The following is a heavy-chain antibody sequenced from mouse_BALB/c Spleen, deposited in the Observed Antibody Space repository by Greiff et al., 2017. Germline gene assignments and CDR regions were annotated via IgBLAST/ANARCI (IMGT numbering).Heavy chain of an antibody. CDR2: ISSGGSYT. Sequence: EVKLMESGGGLVKPGGSLKLSCAASGFTFSSYTMSWVRQTPEKRLEWVATISSGGSYTYYPDSVKGRFTITRDNAKNTLYLQMSSLKSEDTAMYYCTRENYGGYFDVWGAGTTVTVSS. D-gene: IGHD1-1*02. J-gene: IGHJ1*01. V-gene: IGHV5-6-4*01. CDR1: GFTFSSYT. CDR3: TRENYGGYFDV.